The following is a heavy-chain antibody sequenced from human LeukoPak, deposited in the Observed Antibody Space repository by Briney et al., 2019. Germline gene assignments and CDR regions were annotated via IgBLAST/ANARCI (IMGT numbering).Heavy chain of an antibody. CDR3: ARIYCSGGSCYPFDY. CDR2: IYYSGST. D-gene: IGHD2-15*01. J-gene: IGHJ4*02. V-gene: IGHV4-39*01. Sequence: SETLSLTCTVSGGSISSSSYYWGWIRQPPGKGLEWIGSIYYSGSTYYNPSLKSRVTISVDTSKNQFSLKLSSVTAADTAVYYCARIYCSGGSCYPFDYWGQGTLVTVSS. CDR1: GGSISSSSYY.